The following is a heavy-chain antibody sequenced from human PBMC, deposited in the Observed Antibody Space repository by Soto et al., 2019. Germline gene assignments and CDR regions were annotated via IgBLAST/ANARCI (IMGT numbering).Heavy chain of an antibody. CDR1: GFTFSSYS. D-gene: IGHD3-9*01. Sequence: EVQLVESGGGLVKPGGSLRLSCAASGFTFSSYSMNWVRQAPGKGLEWVSSISSSSSYIYYAASVKGRFTISRDNAKNSLYMQMNSLRAEDTAVYYCARDQDDILTGYDAFDIWGQGTMVTVSS. V-gene: IGHV3-21*01. CDR2: ISSSSSYI. J-gene: IGHJ3*02. CDR3: ARDQDDILTGYDAFDI.